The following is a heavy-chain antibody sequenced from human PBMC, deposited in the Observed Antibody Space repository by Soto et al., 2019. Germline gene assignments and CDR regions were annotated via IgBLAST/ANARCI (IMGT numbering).Heavy chain of an antibody. CDR1: GYSISSGYY. CDR3: ASGIDFYYAMDV. J-gene: IGHJ6*01. CDR2: IYHSGST. V-gene: IGHV4-38-2*01. Sequence: WETLSLTCAVSGYSISSGYYWGWIRQPPGKGLEWIGSIYHSGSTYYNASLKSRVTISVDTSKNQFSLKLTSVTDADTAVYYCASGIDFYYAMDVWGQGTTVTVSS.